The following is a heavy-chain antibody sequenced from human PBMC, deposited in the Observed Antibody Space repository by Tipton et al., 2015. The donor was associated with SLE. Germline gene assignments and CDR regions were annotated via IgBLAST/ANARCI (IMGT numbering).Heavy chain of an antibody. CDR2: IYPGDSDT. J-gene: IGHJ4*02. CDR3: ASRATGTPFDY. V-gene: IGHV5-51*01. CDR1: SSSSYY. Sequence: SSSSYYWGWIRQPPGKGLEWMGIIYPGDSDTRYSPSFQGQVTISADKSISTAYLQWSSLKASDTATYYCASRATGTPFDYWGQGTLVTVSS. D-gene: IGHD1-14*01.